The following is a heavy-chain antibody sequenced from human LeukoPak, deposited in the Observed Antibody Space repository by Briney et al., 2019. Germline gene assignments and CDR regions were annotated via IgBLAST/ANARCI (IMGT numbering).Heavy chain of an antibody. J-gene: IGHJ4*01. Sequence: GGSLRLSCAASGSTFNNYGMHWVRQAPGKGLEWVAVIWYDGSNKYYADSVRGRFNISRDNSKNTVYLHLHSLRAEDTAVYYCAKDLNGDYLDYWGLGTLVTVSS. CDR1: GSTFNNYG. V-gene: IGHV3-33*06. D-gene: IGHD4-17*01. CDR2: IWYDGSNK. CDR3: AKDLNGDYLDY.